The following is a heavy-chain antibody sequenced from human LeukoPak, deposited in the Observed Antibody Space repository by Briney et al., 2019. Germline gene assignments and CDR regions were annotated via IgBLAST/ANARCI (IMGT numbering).Heavy chain of an antibody. V-gene: IGHV5-51*01. J-gene: IGHJ4*02. Sequence: GAPLHISGECAGSIFTNYWIGWGRQLPGKGEEAMRIIYPGDSDTRYNPSFQGQFTISADRSICTAYLQWSSLKASDTAMYYCARLDSSGWYYFDYWGQGTLVTVSS. CDR1: GSIFTNYW. CDR3: ARLDSSGWYYFDY. CDR2: IYPGDSDT. D-gene: IGHD6-19*01.